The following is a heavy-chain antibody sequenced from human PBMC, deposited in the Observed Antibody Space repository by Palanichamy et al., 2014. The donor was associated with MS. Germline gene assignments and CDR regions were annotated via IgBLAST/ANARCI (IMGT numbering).Heavy chain of an antibody. V-gene: IGHV3-23*01. CDR2: ISSSGGST. CDR3: TRSLYDARMDV. Sequence: EVQLLESGGGLVXPGGSLRLSCAASGFTFSHYALTWVRQAPGKGLEWVSTISSSGGSTYYADSAKGRFTISRDNSNNTLFLQMSSLSPEDTAVYYCTRSLYDARMDVWGQGTTVTVSS. J-gene: IGHJ6*02. D-gene: IGHD2-2*02. CDR1: GFTFSHYA.